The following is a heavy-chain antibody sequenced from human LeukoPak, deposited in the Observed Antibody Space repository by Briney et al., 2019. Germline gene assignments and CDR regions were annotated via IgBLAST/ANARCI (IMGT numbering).Heavy chain of an antibody. D-gene: IGHD3-22*01. CDR2: INPNSGGT. CDR1: GYTFTDYY. V-gene: IGHV1-2*02. CDR3: ASIYSSGYETDY. Sequence: ASVKVSCXASGYTFTDYYMHWVRQARGQGLEWMGWINPNSGGTNYAQKFQGRVTMTRDTSISTAYMELSRLRSDDTAVYYCASIYSSGYETDYWGQGTLVTVSS. J-gene: IGHJ4*02.